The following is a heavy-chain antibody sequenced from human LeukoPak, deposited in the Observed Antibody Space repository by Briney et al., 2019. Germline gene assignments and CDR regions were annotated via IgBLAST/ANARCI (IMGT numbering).Heavy chain of an antibody. CDR2: IYYSGST. J-gene: IGHJ4*02. V-gene: IGHV4-61*05. Sequence: PSETLSLTCTVSGGSISSSSYYWGWIRQPPGKGLEWIGYIYYSGSTNYNPSLKSRVTISVDTSKNQFSLKLSSVTAADTAVYYCASAAAGTFVYWGQGTLVTVSS. CDR1: GGSISSSSYY. CDR3: ASAAAGTFVY. D-gene: IGHD6-13*01.